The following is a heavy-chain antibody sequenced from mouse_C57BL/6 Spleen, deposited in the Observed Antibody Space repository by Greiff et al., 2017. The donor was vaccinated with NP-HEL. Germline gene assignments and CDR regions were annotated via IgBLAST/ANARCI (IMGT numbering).Heavy chain of an antibody. J-gene: IGHJ4*01. Sequence: QVQLQQPGAELVMPGASVKLSCKASGYTFTSYWMHWVKQRPGQGLEWIGEIDPSDSYTNYNQKFKGKSTLTVDKSSSTAYMQLSSLTSEDSAVYYCARTPLLRGAMDYWGQGTSVTVSS. CDR2: IDPSDSYT. V-gene: IGHV1-69*01. CDR3: ARTPLLRGAMDY. CDR1: GYTFTSYW. D-gene: IGHD1-1*01.